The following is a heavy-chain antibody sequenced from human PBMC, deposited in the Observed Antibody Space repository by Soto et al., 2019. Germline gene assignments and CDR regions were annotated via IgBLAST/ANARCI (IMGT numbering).Heavy chain of an antibody. V-gene: IGHV1-69*01. J-gene: IGHJ6*02. CDR2: IIPIFGTA. CDR3: ASLSVDTAMVYYYYYGMDV. Sequence: QVQLVQSGAEVKKPGSSVKVSCKASGGTFSSYAISWVRQAPGQGLEWMGGIIPIFGTANYAQKFQGRVTITADESTRTAYMELSSLRSEDTAVYYCASLSVDTAMVYYYYYGMDVWGQGTTVTVSS. CDR1: GGTFSSYA. D-gene: IGHD5-18*01.